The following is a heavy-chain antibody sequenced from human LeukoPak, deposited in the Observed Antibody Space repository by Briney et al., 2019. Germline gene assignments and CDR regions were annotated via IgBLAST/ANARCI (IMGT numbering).Heavy chain of an antibody. Sequence: SQTLSLTCTVSGGSISSGGYYWSWIRQHPGEGLEWIGYIYYSGSTYYNPSLKSRVTISVDTSKNQFSLKLSSVTAADTAVYYCARAYSSSPYYYYGMDVWGQGTTVTVSS. CDR1: GGSISSGGYY. CDR3: ARAYSSSPYYYYGMDV. J-gene: IGHJ6*02. CDR2: IYYSGST. V-gene: IGHV4-31*03. D-gene: IGHD6-6*01.